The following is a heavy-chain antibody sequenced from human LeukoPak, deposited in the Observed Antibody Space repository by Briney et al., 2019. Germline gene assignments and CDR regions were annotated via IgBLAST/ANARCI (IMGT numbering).Heavy chain of an antibody. V-gene: IGHV4-59*01. CDR2: IYYRVTS. CDR1: GDSISTDY. D-gene: IGHD3-10*01. CDR3: ARAVGGDGSGSL. J-gene: IGHJ4*02. Sequence: PSGTLSLTCTVSGDSISTDYWSWIRQPPEKGLEWIGYIYYRVTSDYNPSLKSRVTMSVDMSTRQISLKLSSVTAADTAVYYCARAVGGDGSGSLWGPGTLVTVSS.